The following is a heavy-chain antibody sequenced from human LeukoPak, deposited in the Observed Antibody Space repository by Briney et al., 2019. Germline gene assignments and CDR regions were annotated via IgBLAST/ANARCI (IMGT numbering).Heavy chain of an antibody. CDR2: ISYDGYDK. CDR1: GFTFRRHG. CDR3: ARDNRSQFRHFYYYYGMDV. J-gene: IGHJ6*02. V-gene: IGHV3-30*19. D-gene: IGHD6-19*01. Sequence: GGSLRLSCAASGFTFRRHGMHWVRQAPGKGLEWVTLISYDGYDKSYADSVRGRFTISRDNSRNTLYLQMDSLRSEDTAVYYCARDNRSQFRHFYYYYGMDVWGQGTTVTVSS.